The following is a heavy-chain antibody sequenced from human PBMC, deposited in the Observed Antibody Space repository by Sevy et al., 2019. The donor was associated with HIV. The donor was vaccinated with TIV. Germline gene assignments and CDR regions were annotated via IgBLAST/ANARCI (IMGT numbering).Heavy chain of an antibody. J-gene: IGHJ6*02. D-gene: IGHD5-18*01. V-gene: IGHV3-9*01. CDR3: AKDHEGGYSLSSHYYYYGMDV. CDR2: ISWNSGSI. Sequence: GGCLRLSCAASGFTFDDYAMHWVRQAPGKGLEWVSGISWNSGSIGYADSVKGRFTISRDNAKNSLYLQMNSLRAEDTALYYCAKDHEGGYSLSSHYYYYGMDVWGQGTTVTVSS. CDR1: GFTFDDYA.